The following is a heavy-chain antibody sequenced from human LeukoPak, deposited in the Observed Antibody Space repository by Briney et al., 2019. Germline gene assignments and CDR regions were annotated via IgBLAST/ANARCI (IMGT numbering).Heavy chain of an antibody. J-gene: IGHJ2*01. CDR3: ARVSSSWYQDWYFDL. D-gene: IGHD6-13*01. Sequence: SETLSLTCTVSGGCISSYYWSWIRQPAGKGLEWIGRIDTSGNTNYKPSLKSRVTMSVDTSKNQFSLKLNSVTAADTAVYYCARVSSSWYQDWYFDLWGRGTLVTVSS. CDR2: IDTSGNT. CDR1: GGCISSYY. V-gene: IGHV4-4*07.